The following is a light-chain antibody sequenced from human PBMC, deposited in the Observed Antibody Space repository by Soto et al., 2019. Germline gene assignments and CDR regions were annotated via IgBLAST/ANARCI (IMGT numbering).Light chain of an antibody. J-gene: IGKJ4*01. CDR2: DGS. CDR1: QSVRSSY. V-gene: IGKV3D-20*01. Sequence: PGDRATLSCGASQSVRSSYVDWYQQKAGLAPRLLIYDGSSRASGIPDRFSGSGSGTDFTLTIGRLEPEDFAVYYCQQYDNSAPLSFGGGTKVDIK. CDR3: QQYDNSAPLS.